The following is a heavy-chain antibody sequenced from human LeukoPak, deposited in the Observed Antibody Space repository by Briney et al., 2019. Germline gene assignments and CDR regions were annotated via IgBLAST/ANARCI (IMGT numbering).Heavy chain of an antibody. V-gene: IGHV4-34*01. CDR2: INHSGST. CDR1: GGSFSGYY. J-gene: IGHJ5*02. Sequence: SETLSLTCAVYGGSFSGYYWSWIRQPPGKGLEWIGEINHSGSTNYNPSLKSRVTISVDTSKNQFSLKLSSVTAADTAVYYCARGYIVLMVYASWFDPWGQGTLVTVSS. CDR3: ARGYIVLMVYASWFDP. D-gene: IGHD2-8*01.